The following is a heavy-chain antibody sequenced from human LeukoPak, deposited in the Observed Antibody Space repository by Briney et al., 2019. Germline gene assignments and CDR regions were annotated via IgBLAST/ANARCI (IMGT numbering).Heavy chain of an antibody. CDR3: AREEDSSGFDDY. D-gene: IGHD6-19*01. Sequence: PGGSLRLSCAASGFTFSSYSMNWVRQAPGKGLEWASSISSSSSYIYYADSVKGRFTISRDNAKNSLYLQMNSLRAEDTAVYYCAREEDSSGFDDYWGQGTLVTVSS. V-gene: IGHV3-21*01. CDR1: GFTFSSYS. CDR2: ISSSSSYI. J-gene: IGHJ4*02.